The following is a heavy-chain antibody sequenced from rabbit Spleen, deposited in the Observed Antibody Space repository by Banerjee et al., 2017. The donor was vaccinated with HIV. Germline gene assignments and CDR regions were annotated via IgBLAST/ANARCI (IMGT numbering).Heavy chain of an antibody. Sequence: QEQLVESGGGLVTLGGTLTLSCKASGIDISSYGISWVCQAPGKGLEWIACINTATGKAVYASWAKGRFTISKTSSTTVTLQMTSLTAADTATYCCARDLAGVIGWNFSLWGPGTLVTVS. CDR2: INTATGKA. CDR3: ARDLAGVIGWNFSL. D-gene: IGHD4-1*01. J-gene: IGHJ4*01. V-gene: IGHV1S45*01. CDR1: GIDISSYG.